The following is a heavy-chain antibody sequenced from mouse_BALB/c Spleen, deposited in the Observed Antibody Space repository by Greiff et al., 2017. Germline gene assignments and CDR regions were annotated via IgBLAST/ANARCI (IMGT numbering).Heavy chain of an antibody. CDR1: GYTFTSYW. V-gene: IGHV1S22*01. CDR2: IYPGSGST. J-gene: IGHJ1*01. Sequence: LKQPGSELVRPGASVKLSCKASGYTFTSYWMHWVKQRHGQGLEWIGNIYPGSGSTNYDEKFKSKGTLTVDTSSSTAYMHLSSLTSEDSAVCYCTRRGASTVVGYFDVWGAGTTVTVSS. CDR3: TRRGASTVVGYFDV. D-gene: IGHD1-1*01.